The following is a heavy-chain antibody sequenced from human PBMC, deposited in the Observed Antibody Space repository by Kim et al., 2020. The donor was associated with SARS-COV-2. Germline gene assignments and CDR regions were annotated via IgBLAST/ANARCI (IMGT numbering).Heavy chain of an antibody. CDR2: IYTSAAFT. CDR3: VRDRLGVGSTDLDY. V-gene: IGHV3-48*03. Sequence: GGSLRLSCVASGFTFSSYEMNWVRQAPGKGPEWVSYIYTSAAFTYYADSVKGRFTVSRNNAKNSLFLQMNRLRAEDTAIYYCVRDRLGVGSTDLDYWGQG. D-gene: IGHD1-26*01. CDR1: GFTFSSYE. J-gene: IGHJ4*02.